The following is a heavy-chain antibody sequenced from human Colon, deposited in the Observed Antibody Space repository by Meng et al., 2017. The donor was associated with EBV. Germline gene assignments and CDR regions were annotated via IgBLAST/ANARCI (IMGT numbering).Heavy chain of an antibody. CDR1: GTSITSSNW. CDR3: ASLYGDFAF. J-gene: IGHJ4*02. D-gene: IGHD4-17*01. Sequence: VPRQGSGAGLVNPQGTLSLPFAVFGTSITSSNWWSWVRQPPGKGLEWIGEIYYGGSTNYNPSLQSRVTISLDESKNQFSLRLASMTAADTAVYYCASLYGDFAFWGQGTLVTVSS. CDR2: IYYGGST. V-gene: IGHV4-4*03.